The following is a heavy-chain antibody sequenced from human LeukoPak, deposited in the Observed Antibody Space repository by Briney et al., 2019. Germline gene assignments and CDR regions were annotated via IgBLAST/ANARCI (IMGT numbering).Heavy chain of an antibody. Sequence: SETLSLTCAVYGGSFSGYYWSWIRQPPGKGLEWIGEINHSGSTNYNPSLKSRVTISVDTSKYQFSLKLSSVTAADTAVYYCARGLPYSSSNWFDPWGQGTLVTVSS. V-gene: IGHV4-34*01. D-gene: IGHD6-6*01. CDR1: GGSFSGYY. CDR3: ARGLPYSSSNWFDP. CDR2: INHSGST. J-gene: IGHJ5*02.